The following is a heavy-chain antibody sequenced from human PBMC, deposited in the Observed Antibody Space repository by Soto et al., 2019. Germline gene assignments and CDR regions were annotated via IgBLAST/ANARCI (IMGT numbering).Heavy chain of an antibody. J-gene: IGHJ4*02. CDR1: GFTCSTYA. V-gene: IGHV3-30-3*01. CDR2: ISYDGNNK. CDR3: AREDS. Sequence: PGGSLRLSCAASGFTCSTYAMYWVRQAPGKGLEWVAVISYDGNNKYYADSVKGRFTISRDNSKNTLYLQMNSLRAEDTAVYYCAREDSWGQGTLVTVSS.